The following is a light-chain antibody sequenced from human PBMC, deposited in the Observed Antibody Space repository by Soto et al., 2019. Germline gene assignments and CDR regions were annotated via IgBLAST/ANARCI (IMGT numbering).Light chain of an antibody. CDR1: SGSIATNY. CDR3: QSFDSINVV. Sequence: NFMLTQPPSVSESPGRTVTISCTRSSGSIATNYVQWYQQRPGSAPTIMIYEHNQRPSGVPDRFSGSIDSSSNSASLTISGVENEDEADSSCQSFDSINVVFGGGTKLTVL. V-gene: IGLV6-57*04. J-gene: IGLJ2*01. CDR2: EHN.